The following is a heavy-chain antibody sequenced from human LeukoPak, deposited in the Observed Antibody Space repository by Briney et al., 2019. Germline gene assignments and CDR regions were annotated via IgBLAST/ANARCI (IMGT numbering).Heavy chain of an antibody. D-gene: IGHD6-6*01. J-gene: IGHJ4*02. V-gene: IGHV4-4*07. CDR2: FYTTGTT. CDR1: GGSISSYY. CDR3: AGAKAARTFDF. Sequence: SETLSLTCTVSGGSISSYYWNWIPQPAGQGLEWIGRFYTTGTTNYSLSIKSRVSMSVDTSKNQFSLKLTSVTAADTAVYYCAGAKAARTFDFWGQGTLVNVSS.